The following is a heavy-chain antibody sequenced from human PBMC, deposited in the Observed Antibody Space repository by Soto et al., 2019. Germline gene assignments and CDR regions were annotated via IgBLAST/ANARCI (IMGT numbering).Heavy chain of an antibody. Sequence: EVQLVESGGGLVQPGGSLRLSCAASGFTFSSYSMNWVRQAPGKGLEWVSYISSSSSTIYYADSVKGRFTISRDNAKNSLYPQMNSLRAEDTAVYYCARSDSTPPYVWYFDLWGRGTLVTVSS. D-gene: IGHD2-15*01. CDR3: ARSDSTPPYVWYFDL. CDR2: ISSSSSTI. CDR1: GFTFSSYS. V-gene: IGHV3-48*01. J-gene: IGHJ2*01.